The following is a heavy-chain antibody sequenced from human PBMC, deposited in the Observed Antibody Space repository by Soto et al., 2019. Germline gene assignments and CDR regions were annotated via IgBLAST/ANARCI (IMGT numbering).Heavy chain of an antibody. J-gene: IGHJ4*02. CDR1: GGSVSSGSYY. CDR2: IYYSGST. CDR3: ARDTAYYYDSSGYYYRLDY. V-gene: IGHV4-61*01. Sequence: SETLSLTCTVSGGSVSSGSYYWSWIRQPPGKGLEWIGYIYYSGSTNYNPSLKSRVTISVDTSKNQFSLKLSSVTAADTAVYYCARDTAYYYDSSGYYYRLDYWGQRTLVTVSS. D-gene: IGHD3-22*01.